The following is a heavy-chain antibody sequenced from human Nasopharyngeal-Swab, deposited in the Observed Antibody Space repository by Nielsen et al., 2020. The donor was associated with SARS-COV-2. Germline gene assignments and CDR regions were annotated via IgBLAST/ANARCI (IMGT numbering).Heavy chain of an antibody. CDR1: GYTFTGYY. CDR2: IIPILDIG. J-gene: IGHJ6*02. V-gene: IGHV1-69*04. Sequence: SVKVSCKASGYTFTGYYMHWVRQAPGQGLEWMGRIIPILDIGRYAQKFQGRVTITADKSTNTAYMELSSLTSEDTAVYYCARDLWLEPDYYYLGMDVWGQGTTVTVSS. D-gene: IGHD6-19*01. CDR3: ARDLWLEPDYYYLGMDV.